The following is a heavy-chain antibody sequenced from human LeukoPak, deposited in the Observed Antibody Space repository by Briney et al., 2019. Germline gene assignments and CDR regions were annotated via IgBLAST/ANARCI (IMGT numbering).Heavy chain of an antibody. J-gene: IGHJ6*03. V-gene: IGHV3-21*01. CDR3: ARGPSGYYYYYYMDV. CDR2: ISSSSSYI. D-gene: IGHD1-26*01. Sequence: PGGSLRLSCAASGFTFSSYSMNWVRQAPRKGLEWVSSISSSSSYIYYADSVKGRFTISRDNAKNSLYLQMNSLRAEDTAVYYCARGPSGYYYYYYMDVWGKGTTVTVSS. CDR1: GFTFSSYS.